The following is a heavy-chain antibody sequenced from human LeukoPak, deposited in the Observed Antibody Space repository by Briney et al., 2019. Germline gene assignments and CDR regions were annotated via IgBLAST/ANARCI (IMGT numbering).Heavy chain of an antibody. J-gene: IGHJ3*02. CDR2: VIPIFGTA. Sequence: ASVKVSCKASGGTFSSYAISWVRQAPGQGLEWMGGVIPIFGTANYAQKFQGRVTITADESTSTAYMELSSLRPEDTAVYYCARGAHDCSSTSCLDDAFDIWGQGTMVTVSS. D-gene: IGHD2-2*01. CDR3: ARGAHDCSSTSCLDDAFDI. CDR1: GGTFSSYA. V-gene: IGHV1-69*13.